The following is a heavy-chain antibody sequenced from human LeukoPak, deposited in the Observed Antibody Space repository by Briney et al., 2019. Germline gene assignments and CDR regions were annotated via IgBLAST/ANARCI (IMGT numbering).Heavy chain of an antibody. D-gene: IGHD3-22*01. CDR3: ASDYYNSSGFRIH. Sequence: GGSLRLSYAPSGFTVSSYYKISVRQAPGKGLEWVSVIYSGGSTYYADSVKGRFTISRHNSKNTLYLQMNSLRAEDTAVYYCASDYYNSSGFRIHWGQGTLVTVSS. V-gene: IGHV3-53*04. CDR2: IYSGGST. J-gene: IGHJ4*02. CDR1: GFTVSSYY.